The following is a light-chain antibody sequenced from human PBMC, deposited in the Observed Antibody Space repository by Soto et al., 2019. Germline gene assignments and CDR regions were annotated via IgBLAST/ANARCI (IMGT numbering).Light chain of an antibody. J-gene: IGKJ1*01. CDR3: QQHESYHRT. CDR1: QSINTW. V-gene: IGKV1-5*03. CDR2: TAS. Sequence: DIQMTQSPSTLSASVGDRVTITCRASQSINTWLAWYQQKPGKAPRLLIYTASSLESGVPSRLSGSGSGTEFTLTISSLQPDDFATYYCQQHESYHRTFDQGTKVEIK.